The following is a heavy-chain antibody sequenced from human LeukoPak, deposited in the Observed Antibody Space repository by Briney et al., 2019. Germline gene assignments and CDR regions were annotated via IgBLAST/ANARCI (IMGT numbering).Heavy chain of an antibody. CDR2: IYYSGST. V-gene: IGHV4-39*07. Sequence: SETLSLTCTVSGGSISSSSYYWGWIRQPPGKGPEWIGSIYYSGSTNYNPSLKSRVTISLDTSKNQFSLKLRSVTAADTAVYYCASVRGYSSGWYASGFDPWGQGTLVTVSS. D-gene: IGHD6-19*01. CDR3: ASVRGYSSGWYASGFDP. J-gene: IGHJ5*02. CDR1: GGSISSSSYY.